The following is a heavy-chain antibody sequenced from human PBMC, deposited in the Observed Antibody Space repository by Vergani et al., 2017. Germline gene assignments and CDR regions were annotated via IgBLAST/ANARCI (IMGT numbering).Heavy chain of an antibody. CDR2: ISGHDHRT. CDR3: ARDTVTGSRYFDY. D-gene: IGHD6-19*01. CDR1: GFRFREHG. J-gene: IGHJ4*02. V-gene: IGHV3-23*01. Sequence: EVQLLESGGGSVQPGESLRLSCVASGFRFREHGMNWVRQAPGKGLEWVSGISGHDHRTLYADSVKGRFTISRDNSKNTLFLQMNSLRPEDTAVYYCARDTVTGSRYFDYWCQGTLVTVSS.